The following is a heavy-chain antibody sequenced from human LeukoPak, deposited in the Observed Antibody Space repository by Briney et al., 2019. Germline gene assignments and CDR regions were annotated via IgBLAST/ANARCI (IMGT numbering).Heavy chain of an antibody. CDR2: IYYSGST. Sequence: SETLSLTCTVSGGSISSYYWSWIRQPPGQGLEWIGYIYYSGSTNYTPSLKSRVTISVDTSKNQFSLKLSSVTAADTAVYYCARGRQRDYVWESYRYTGSFDPWGQGTLVTVSS. CDR1: GGSISSYY. D-gene: IGHD3-16*02. CDR3: ARGRQRDYVWESYRYTGSFDP. V-gene: IGHV4-59*12. J-gene: IGHJ5*02.